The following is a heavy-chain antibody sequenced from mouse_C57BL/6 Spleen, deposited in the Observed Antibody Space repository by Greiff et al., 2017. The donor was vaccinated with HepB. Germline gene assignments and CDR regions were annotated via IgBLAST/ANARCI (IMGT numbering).Heavy chain of an antibody. V-gene: IGHV10-1*01. CDR1: GFSFNTYA. CDR2: IRSKSNNYAT. CDR3: GRHHYGNPFAY. D-gene: IGHD2-1*01. Sequence: EVQLVESGGGLVQPKGSLKLSCAASGFSFNTYAMNWVRQAPGKGLEWVARIRSKSNNYATYYADSVKDRFTISRDDSESMLYLQMNNLKTEDTAMYYCGRHHYGNPFAYWGQGTLVTASA. J-gene: IGHJ3*01.